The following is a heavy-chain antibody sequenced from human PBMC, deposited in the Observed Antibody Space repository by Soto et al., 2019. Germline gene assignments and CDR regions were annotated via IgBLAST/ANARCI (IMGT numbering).Heavy chain of an antibody. CDR1: GGTFSSYA. D-gene: IGHD6-13*01. V-gene: IGHV1-69*01. Sequence: QVQLVQSGAEVKKPGSSVKVSCKASGGTFSSYAISWVRQAPGQGLEWMGGIIPIFGTANYAQKFQGRVTITADEATSTAYMELSSLRSEDTAVYYCARGRSSSDRFTYYYYVMDVCFQGTTVTVSS. J-gene: IGHJ6*02. CDR2: IIPIFGTA. CDR3: ARGRSSSDRFTYYYYVMDV.